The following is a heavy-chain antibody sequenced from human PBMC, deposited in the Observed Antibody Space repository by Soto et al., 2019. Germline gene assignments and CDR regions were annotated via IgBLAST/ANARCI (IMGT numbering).Heavy chain of an antibody. V-gene: IGHV3-23*04. CDR3: AKWSYLDY. Sequence: DVRLAESGGGLVQLGGSLRLSCTTSGFSFASFAMTWVRQAPGKGLEWVATISGSDGKTYYADSVKGRFSISRDTSRNTLYLQMNSLRADDTAIYYCAKWSYLDYWGQGTRVTVSS. J-gene: IGHJ4*02. D-gene: IGHD3-3*01. CDR2: ISGSDGKT. CDR1: GFSFASFA.